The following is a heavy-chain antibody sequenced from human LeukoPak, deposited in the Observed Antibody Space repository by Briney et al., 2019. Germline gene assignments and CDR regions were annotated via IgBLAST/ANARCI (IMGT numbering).Heavy chain of an antibody. V-gene: IGHV4-34*01. CDR3: ARVHPLSLLWIGGDAFDI. D-gene: IGHD3-10*01. CDR1: GGSFSGYY. CDR2: INHSGST. J-gene: IGHJ3*02. Sequence: SETLSLTCAVYGGSFSGYYWSWIRQPPGKGLEWIGEINHSGSTNYNPSLKSRVTISVDTSKNQFSLKLSSVTAADTAVYYCARVHPLSLLWIGGDAFDIWGQGTMVTVSS.